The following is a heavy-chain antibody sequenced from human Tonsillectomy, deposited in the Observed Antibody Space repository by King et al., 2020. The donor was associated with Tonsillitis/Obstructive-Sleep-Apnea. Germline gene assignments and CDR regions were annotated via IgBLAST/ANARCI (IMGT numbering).Heavy chain of an antibody. CDR3: AKASLSIAAAGLGVDY. CDR2: ISWNSGSI. D-gene: IGHD6-13*01. CDR1: GFTFDDYA. Sequence: VQLVESGGGLVQPGRSLRLSCAASGFTFDDYAMHWVRQAPGKGLEWVSGISWNSGSIGYADSVKGRFTISRDNAKNSLYLQMNSLRAEDTALYYCAKASLSIAAAGLGVDYWGQGTLVTVSS. J-gene: IGHJ4*02. V-gene: IGHV3-9*01.